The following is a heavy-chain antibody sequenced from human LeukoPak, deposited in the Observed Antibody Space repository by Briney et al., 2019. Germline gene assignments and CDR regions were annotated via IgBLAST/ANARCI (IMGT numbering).Heavy chain of an antibody. D-gene: IGHD6-13*01. CDR2: IYPGDSDT. J-gene: IGHJ6*03. CDR1: GYTFAKYW. Sequence: GESLKISCQASGYTFAKYWIGWVRQMPGKGLEWMGIIYPGDSDTSYGQSFQGQVTISADKSISTAYLQWSSLKASDTAMYYCARQGSSWYGDYYMDVWGKGTTVTVSS. CDR3: ARQGSSWYGDYYMDV. V-gene: IGHV5-51*01.